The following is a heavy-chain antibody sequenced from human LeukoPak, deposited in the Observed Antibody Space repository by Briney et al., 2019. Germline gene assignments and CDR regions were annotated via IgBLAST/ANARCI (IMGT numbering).Heavy chain of an antibody. J-gene: IGHJ4*02. Sequence: GGSLRLSCVGSGFTFSSYWMSWVRQAPGKGLAWVATIKYGGSQTYYVDSVKGRFTISRDDAKNSLFLQMNSLRVEDTAVYYCARLEDGVTKFHYWGQGSLVTVSS. CDR2: IKYGGSQT. D-gene: IGHD4-17*01. CDR1: GFTFSSYW. V-gene: IGHV3-7*01. CDR3: ARLEDGVTKFHY.